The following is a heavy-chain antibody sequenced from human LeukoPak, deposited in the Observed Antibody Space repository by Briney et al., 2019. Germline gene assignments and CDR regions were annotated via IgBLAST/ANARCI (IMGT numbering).Heavy chain of an antibody. Sequence: SVKVSCKSSGYSFGSYDINWVRQAPGQGLEWMGSIFPVSGPTTHAQKFQGRVTITADESTSTVYMEMRSLRSDDTAVFFCATGSHGGVDYWGQGTLVTVSS. D-gene: IGHD3-10*01. V-gene: IGHV1-69*13. CDR1: GYSFGSYD. CDR2: IFPVSGPT. J-gene: IGHJ4*02. CDR3: ATGSHGGVDY.